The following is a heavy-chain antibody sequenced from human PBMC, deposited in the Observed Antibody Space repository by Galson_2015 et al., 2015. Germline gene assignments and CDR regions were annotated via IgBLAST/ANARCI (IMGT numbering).Heavy chain of an antibody. Sequence: SLRLSCAASGFTFSNYWAIWVRQAPGRGLEWVANIKQDGREIYYVHCVQGRFTISSDNAKNSLYLQMNSLRDEDTSVYYCPREPYCSGGSCYGFDYWGQGTLVTVSS. CDR2: IKQDGREI. J-gene: IGHJ4*02. CDR1: GFTFSNYW. CDR3: PREPYCSGGSCYGFDY. D-gene: IGHD2-15*01. V-gene: IGHV3-7*01.